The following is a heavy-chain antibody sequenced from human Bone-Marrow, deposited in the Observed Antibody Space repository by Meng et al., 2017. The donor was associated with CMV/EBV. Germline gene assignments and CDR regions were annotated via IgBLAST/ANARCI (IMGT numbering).Heavy chain of an antibody. CDR1: GGAFSSYA. J-gene: IGHJ4*02. V-gene: IGHV1-69*01. CDR3: ATTYGGYYDSSGSDY. D-gene: IGHD3-22*01. CDR2: IIVLFDTA. Sequence: QVQLVQSGAEVKTPGSSVKVSCKHSGGAFSSYAFSWVRQAPGQGLEWMGGIIVLFDTANYAQKFQGRVTITADESTNTAYMELSSLSSDDTAVYYCATTYGGYYDSSGSDYWGRGTLVTVSS.